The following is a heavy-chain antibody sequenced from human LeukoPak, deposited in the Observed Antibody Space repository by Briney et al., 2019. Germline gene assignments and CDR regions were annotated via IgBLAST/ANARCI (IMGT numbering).Heavy chain of an antibody. J-gene: IGHJ6*02. CDR3: AKWLGVSVVAVYGMDV. CDR1: GFTFSSYA. CDR2: ISGSGGST. D-gene: IGHD2-2*01. Sequence: GGSLRLSCAASGFTFSSYAMSWVRQAPGKGLEWVSGISGSGGSTYYADSVKGRFTISRDNSKNTLYLQMNSLRAEYTAVYYCAKWLGVSVVAVYGMDVWGQGTTVTVSS. V-gene: IGHV3-23*01.